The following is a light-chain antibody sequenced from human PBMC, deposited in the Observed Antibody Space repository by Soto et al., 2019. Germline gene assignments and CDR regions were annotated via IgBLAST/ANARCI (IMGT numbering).Light chain of an antibody. CDR2: EVN. CDR1: SSDVGGYNY. CDR3: CSYAGSRV. J-gene: IGLJ3*02. Sequence: QSALTQPASVSGSPGQSITISCTGTSSDVGGYNYVSWYQQHPGKAPKLMIYEVNNRPSGVSNRFSGSKSGNTASLTISGLQAEDEADYYCCSYAGSRVFGGGTKLTVL. V-gene: IGLV2-14*01.